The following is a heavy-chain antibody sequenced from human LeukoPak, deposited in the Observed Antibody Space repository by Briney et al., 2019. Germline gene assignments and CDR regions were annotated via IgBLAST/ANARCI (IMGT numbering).Heavy chain of an antibody. CDR3: ARDSPVDTAMDFEY. V-gene: IGHV3-48*03. CDR2: ISSSGYTI. CDR1: GFTVSSNY. J-gene: IGHJ4*02. D-gene: IGHD5-18*01. Sequence: GGSLRLSCAASGFTVSSNYMAWVRQAPGKGLEWISYISSSGYTIYYADSVKGRFTISRDNAKNSLYLQMNSLRAEDTAVYYCARDSPVDTAMDFEYWGQGTLVTVSS.